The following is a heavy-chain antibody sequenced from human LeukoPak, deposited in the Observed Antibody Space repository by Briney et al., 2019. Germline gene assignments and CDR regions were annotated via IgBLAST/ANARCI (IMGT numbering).Heavy chain of an antibody. D-gene: IGHD3-22*01. CDR1: GFTFDDYG. CDR3: ARLGIYYDSSGYYLALDY. CDR2: INWKGGRT. V-gene: IGHV3-20*04. J-gene: IGHJ4*02. Sequence: GGSLRLSCAASGFTFDDYGMSWVRQAPGKGLEWVSGINWKGGRTGYADSVKGRFTISRDNAKNSLYLQMNSLRAEDTALYYCARLGIYYDSSGYYLALDYWGQGTLVTVSS.